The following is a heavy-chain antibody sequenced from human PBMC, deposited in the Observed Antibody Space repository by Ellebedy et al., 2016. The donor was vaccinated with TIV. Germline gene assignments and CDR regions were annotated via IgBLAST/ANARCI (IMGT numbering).Heavy chain of an antibody. Sequence: ASVKVSCKASGYTFSSYGISWVRQAPGQGLEWMGWISAYNDNTNYAQKFQGRVSMTTDTSTNTAYMELRSLRSDDTSVYYCGRMVYYDSSGYLSYYWGQGSLVTVSS. V-gene: IGHV1-18*01. CDR3: GRMVYYDSSGYLSYY. CDR1: GYTFSSYG. CDR2: ISAYNDNT. J-gene: IGHJ4*02. D-gene: IGHD3-22*01.